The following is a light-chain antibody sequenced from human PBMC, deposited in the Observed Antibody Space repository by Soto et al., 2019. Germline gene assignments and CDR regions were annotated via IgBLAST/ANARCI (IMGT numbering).Light chain of an antibody. CDR3: ISYTGSSTSYV. Sequence: QSALTQPASVSGCPGQSMTISWSGTRSDIGSYNYVAWYQQFPGKTPKILIYGVSNRPSGVSSRFSGSKSGNTASLTISGLQAEDEADYYCISYTGSSTSYVFGSGTKVTVL. J-gene: IGLJ1*01. CDR2: GVS. V-gene: IGLV2-14*01. CDR1: RSDIGSYNY.